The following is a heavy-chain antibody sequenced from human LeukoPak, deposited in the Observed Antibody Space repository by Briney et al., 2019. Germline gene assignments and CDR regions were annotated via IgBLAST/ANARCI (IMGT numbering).Heavy chain of an antibody. D-gene: IGHD3-22*01. V-gene: IGHV4-38-2*01. CDR3: ARLVLARFYDSSGYFDY. J-gene: IGHJ4*02. Sequence: SETLSLTCAVSGYSISSGYYWGWIRQPPGKGLEWIGRIYHGGSTYYNPSLKSRVTISVDTSKNQFSLKLSSVTAADTAVYYCARLVLARFYDSSGYFDYWGQGTLVTVSS. CDR1: GYSISSGYY. CDR2: IYHGGST.